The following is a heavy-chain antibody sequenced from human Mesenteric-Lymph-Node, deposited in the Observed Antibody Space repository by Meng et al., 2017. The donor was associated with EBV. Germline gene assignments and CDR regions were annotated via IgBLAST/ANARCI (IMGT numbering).Heavy chain of an antibody. CDR2: VFHSGTT. CDR3: AKANSSGRSSWFDP. D-gene: IGHD3-10*01. Sequence: QVQLQASGPGLVKPSGTLSLTCAVSGGSITTYNWWSWVRQPSGKGLEWIGEVFHSGTTNSNASLRSRLTISVDKSKNQFSLKLTSVTAADTAVYYCAKANSSGRSSWFDPWGQGTLVTVSS. CDR1: GGSITTYNW. J-gene: IGHJ5*02. V-gene: IGHV4-4*02.